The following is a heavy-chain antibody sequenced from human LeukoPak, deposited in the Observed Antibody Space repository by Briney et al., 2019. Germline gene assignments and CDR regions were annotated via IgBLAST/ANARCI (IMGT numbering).Heavy chain of an antibody. CDR1: GYTFTSYD. J-gene: IGHJ4*02. CDR2: MNPNSGNT. Sequence: ASVKVSCKASGYTFTSYDINWVRQATGQGLEWMGWMNPNSGNTGYAQKLQGRVTMTTDTSTSTVYMELRSLRSDDTAVYYCARVRHSSSSSPFDYWGQGTLVTVSS. D-gene: IGHD6-13*01. V-gene: IGHV1-8*01. CDR3: ARVRHSSSSSPFDY.